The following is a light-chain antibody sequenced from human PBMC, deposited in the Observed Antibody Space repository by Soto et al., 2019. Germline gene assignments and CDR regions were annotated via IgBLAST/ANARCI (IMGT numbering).Light chain of an antibody. CDR3: QQYNNWPLT. J-gene: IGKJ4*01. CDR1: QSVNSN. V-gene: IGKV3-15*01. CDR2: GAS. Sequence: EIAMTQSPATLSVPTGERATLSCRASQSVNSNLAWYQQKPGQAPRLLIYGASTRATGIPARFSGSGSGTEFTVTISSLQSEDFAVYYCQQYNNWPLTFGGGTKVEIK.